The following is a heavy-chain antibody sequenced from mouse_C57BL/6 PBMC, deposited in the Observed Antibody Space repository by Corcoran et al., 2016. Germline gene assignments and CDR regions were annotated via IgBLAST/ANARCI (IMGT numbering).Heavy chain of an antibody. V-gene: IGHV9-3*01. J-gene: IGHJ4*01. CDR3: ARSDYGYARDY. Sequence: QIQLVQSGPELKKPGETVKISCKASGYTFTTYGMSWVKQAPGKGLKWMGWINTYSGVPTYADDFKGRFAFSLETSASTAYLQINNLKNEDTATYVCARSDYGYARDYWGQGTSVTVSS. CDR2: INTYSGVP. D-gene: IGHD2-4*01. CDR1: GYTFTTYG.